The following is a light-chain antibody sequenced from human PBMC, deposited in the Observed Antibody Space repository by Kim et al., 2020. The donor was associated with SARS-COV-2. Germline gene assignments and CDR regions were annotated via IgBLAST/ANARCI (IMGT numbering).Light chain of an antibody. CDR2: RNN. CDR1: SNKVGKQG. Sequence: RQTATLTCTGNSNKVGKQGAAWLQHHQGHPPKPLSYRNNNRPSGISERVSASRSGNTASLTITGLQPEDEADYYCSAWDSSLNAWVFGGGTQLTVL. J-gene: IGLJ3*02. V-gene: IGLV10-54*01. CDR3: SAWDSSLNAWV.